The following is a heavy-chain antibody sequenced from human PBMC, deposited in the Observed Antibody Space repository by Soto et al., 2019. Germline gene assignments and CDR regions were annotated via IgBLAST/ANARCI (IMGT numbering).Heavy chain of an antibody. V-gene: IGHV3-23*01. CDR2: MSIDDYST. Sequence: CGSLRLSCAASGFTFSSYAMGWVRQAPGQGLEWVSAMSIDDYSTYYADSVKGRFTISRDNSKNTPYLQMNSLRGDDTAVYYCAIPRGGWYLQHWGHGTMVTVSA. CDR1: GFTFSSYA. D-gene: IGHD6-19*01. CDR3: AIPRGGWYLQH. J-gene: IGHJ1*01.